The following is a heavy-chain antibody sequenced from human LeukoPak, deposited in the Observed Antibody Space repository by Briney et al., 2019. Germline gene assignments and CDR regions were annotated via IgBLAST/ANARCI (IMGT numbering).Heavy chain of an antibody. CDR1: GYTFTGYY. D-gene: IGHD1-26*01. CDR2: INPNSGGT. V-gene: IGHV1-2*02. J-gene: IGHJ3*02. Sequence: GASVKVSCKASGYTFTGYYMHWVRQAPGQGLEWMGWINPNSGGTNYAQKFQGRVTMTRDTSISTAYMELSRLRSDDTAVYYCARGPKYSGSYYTVLDAFDIWGQGTIVTVSS. CDR3: ARGPKYSGSYYTVLDAFDI.